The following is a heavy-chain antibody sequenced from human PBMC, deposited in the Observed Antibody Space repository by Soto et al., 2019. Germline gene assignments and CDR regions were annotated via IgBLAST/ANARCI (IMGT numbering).Heavy chain of an antibody. Sequence: KPSETLSLTCAVSGVSLTSGNWWTWVRQSPQRGLEYIGEIFHDGTANYYPSFERRVAMSVDTSRNQFSLKLTSVTAADTAVYFCARLVYDTRLNYMYFDFWGPGTLATVSS. CDR2: IFHDGTA. D-gene: IGHD3-10*01. CDR3: ARLVYDTRLNYMYFDF. J-gene: IGHJ4*01. CDR1: GVSLTSGNW. V-gene: IGHV4-4*02.